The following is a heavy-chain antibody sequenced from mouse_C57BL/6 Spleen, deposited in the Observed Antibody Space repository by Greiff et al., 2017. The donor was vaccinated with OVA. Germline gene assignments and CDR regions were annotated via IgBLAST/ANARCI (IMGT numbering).Heavy chain of an antibody. CDR1: GYAFTNYL. J-gene: IGHJ2*01. Sequence: VKLMESGAELVRPGTSVKVSCKASGYAFTNYLIEWVKQRPGQGLEWIGVINPGSGGTNYNEKFKGKATLTADKSSSTAYMQLSSLTSEDSAVYFCARSPNWERDYWGQGTTLTVSS. CDR3: ARSPNWERDY. D-gene: IGHD4-1*01. V-gene: IGHV1-54*01. CDR2: INPGSGGT.